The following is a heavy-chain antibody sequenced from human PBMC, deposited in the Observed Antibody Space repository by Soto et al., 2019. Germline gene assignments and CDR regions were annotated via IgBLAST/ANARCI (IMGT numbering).Heavy chain of an antibody. CDR3: ANGESSVSASYFDP. CDR1: GFTFYNYA. V-gene: IGHV3-23*01. CDR2: ITSSGGT. J-gene: IGHJ5*02. D-gene: IGHD3-22*01. Sequence: DVQLLESGGDLAQPGGSLRLSCEASGFTFYNYAMAWVRQAPGRGLEWVSGITSSGGTYYADAVKGRFTISRDNSENTLYLQMNSLRAEDTAVYYCANGESSVSASYFDPWGQGTLVTVSS.